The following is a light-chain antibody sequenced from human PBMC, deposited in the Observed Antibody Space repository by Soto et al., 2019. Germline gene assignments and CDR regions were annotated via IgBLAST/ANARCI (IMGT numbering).Light chain of an antibody. CDR1: RSLNSY. V-gene: IGKV1-39*01. J-gene: IGKJ2*01. Sequence: DIQVTQSPSSLSASVGDRVTVTCRRSRSLNSYLNWYQQKPGRAPKLLIYASTNLQSGVPTRFSGSGFGTYFSLTISTLQPEDFATYYCPQSYSSLYTFGPGTKLEIK. CDR3: PQSYSSLYT. CDR2: AST.